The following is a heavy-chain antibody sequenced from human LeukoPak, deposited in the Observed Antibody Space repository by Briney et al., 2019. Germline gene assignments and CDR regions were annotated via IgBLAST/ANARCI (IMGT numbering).Heavy chain of an antibody. CDR1: GGSFSGYY. D-gene: IGHD2-21*02. CDR3: ARAGATVVTASNWFDP. Sequence: PSETLSLTCVVYGGSFSGYYWSWIRQPPGKGLEWIGEINHSGSTNYNPSLKSRVTISVDTSKNQFSLKLSSVTAADTAVYYCARAGATVVTASNWFDPWGQGTLVTVSS. V-gene: IGHV4-34*01. J-gene: IGHJ5*02. CDR2: INHSGST.